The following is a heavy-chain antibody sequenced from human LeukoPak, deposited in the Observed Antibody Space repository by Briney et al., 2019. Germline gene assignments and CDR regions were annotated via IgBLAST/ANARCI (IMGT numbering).Heavy chain of an antibody. CDR2: INHSGST. CDR3: ARGRGYCSSTSCYLGRYYYYYMDV. D-gene: IGHD2-2*01. CDR1: GGSFSGYY. V-gene: IGHV4-34*01. J-gene: IGHJ6*03. Sequence: SSETLSLTCAVYGGSFSGYYWSWLRQPPGKGLEWIGEINHSGSTNYNPSLKSRVTISVDTSKNQFSLKLSSVTAADTAVYYCARGRGYCSSTSCYLGRYYYYYMDVWGKGTTVTVSS.